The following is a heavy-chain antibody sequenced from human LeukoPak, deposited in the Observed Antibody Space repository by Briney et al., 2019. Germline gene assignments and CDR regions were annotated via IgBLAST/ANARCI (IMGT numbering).Heavy chain of an antibody. D-gene: IGHD3-3*01. CDR2: INHSGST. CDR1: GGSFSGYY. CDR3: ARVPRFLEWLPSRSSYYYYYMDV. Sequence: SETLSLTCAVYGGSFSGYYWSWIRQPPGKGLEWIGEINHSGSTNYNPSLKSRVTISVDTSKNQFSLKLSSVTAADTAVYYCARVPRFLEWLPSRSSYYYYYMDVWGKGTTVTVSS. J-gene: IGHJ6*03. V-gene: IGHV4-34*01.